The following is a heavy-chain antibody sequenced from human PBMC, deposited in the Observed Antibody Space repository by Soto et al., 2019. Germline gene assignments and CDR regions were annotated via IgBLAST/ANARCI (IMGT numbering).Heavy chain of an antibody. CDR1: ELNISSFW. CDR2: INSDGSST. J-gene: IGHJ6*03. D-gene: IGHD3-10*01. V-gene: IGHV3-74*01. Sequence: GGSKRHSNAASELNISSFWRHWIRQTPGKGLVWVSRINSDGSSTSYADSVKGRFTISRDNAKNTLYLQMNSLRAEDTAVYYRARARVYYYYYMDAWGKGTTVTVSS. CDR3: ARARVYYYYYMDA.